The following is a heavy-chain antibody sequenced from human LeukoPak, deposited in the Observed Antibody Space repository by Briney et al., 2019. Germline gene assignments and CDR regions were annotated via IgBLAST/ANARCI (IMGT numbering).Heavy chain of an antibody. CDR2: VSNSGDYI. CDR3: ASALTPYGDHVGINWFDP. V-gene: IGHV3-21*06. J-gene: IGHJ5*02. D-gene: IGHD4-17*01. Sequence: PGGSLRLSCAASGFSFSSYRMNWVRQAPGKGLEWVSSVSNSGDYIHYADSVKGRFTISRDNSKNSLYLQMNSLRAEDTAVYYCASALTPYGDHVGINWFDPWGQGTLVTVSS. CDR1: GFSFSSYR.